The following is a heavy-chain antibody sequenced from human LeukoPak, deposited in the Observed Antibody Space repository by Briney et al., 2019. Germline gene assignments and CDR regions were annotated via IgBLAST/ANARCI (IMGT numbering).Heavy chain of an antibody. Sequence: GASVKVSCKASGYTFTSYDINWVRQATGQGLEWMGWMSPNSGYTGYAQKFQGRVTMTRDTSISTAYMELSSLRSEHTAVYYCARDYGANSGWFDPWGQGTLVTVSS. CDR1: GYTFTSYD. D-gene: IGHD4-23*01. J-gene: IGHJ5*02. CDR2: MSPNSGYT. V-gene: IGHV1-8*01. CDR3: ARDYGANSGWFDP.